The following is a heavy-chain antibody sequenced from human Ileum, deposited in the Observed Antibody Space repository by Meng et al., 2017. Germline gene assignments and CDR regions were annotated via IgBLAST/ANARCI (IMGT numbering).Heavy chain of an antibody. Sequence: QGRLQESCPGLVKPSGTLSRTCAVSGGSISSSNWWSWVRQPPGKGLEWIGEIYHSGSTNYNPSLKSRVTISVDKSKNQFSLKLSSVTAADTAVYYCARYILRWGYYFDYWGQGTLVTVSS. J-gene: IGHJ4*02. CDR2: IYHSGST. D-gene: IGHD4-23*01. V-gene: IGHV4-4*02. CDR1: GGSISSSNW. CDR3: ARYILRWGYYFDY.